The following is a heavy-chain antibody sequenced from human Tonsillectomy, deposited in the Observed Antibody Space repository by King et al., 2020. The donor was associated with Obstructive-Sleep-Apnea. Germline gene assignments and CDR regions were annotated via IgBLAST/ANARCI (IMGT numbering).Heavy chain of an antibody. V-gene: IGHV3-74*01. Sequence: VQLVESGGGLVQPGGSLRLSCAASGFTFSSYWMHWVRQTPWKGLVWVSRINSDGSGPSYADSVRGRLTISSANAKNTLSLQMNSLRAEDTAVYYCARVAVVTADDAFDIWGQGTLVTVCS. CDR1: GFTFSSYW. D-gene: IGHD2-21*02. CDR3: ARVAVVTADDAFDI. J-gene: IGHJ3*02. CDR2: INSDGSGP.